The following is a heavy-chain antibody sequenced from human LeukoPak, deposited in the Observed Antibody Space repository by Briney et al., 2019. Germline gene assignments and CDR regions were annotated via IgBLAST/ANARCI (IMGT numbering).Heavy chain of an antibody. D-gene: IGHD2-2*01. CDR3: ARDGGHCSSASCYSYWFDP. J-gene: IGHJ5*02. Sequence: VSVKVSCKASGYTFTSYGISWVRQAPGQGLEWMGWISAYNGNTNYAQKLQGRVTMTTDTSTSTAYMELRSLRSDDTAVYYCARDGGHCSSASCYSYWFDPWGQGTLVTVSS. CDR2: ISAYNGNT. CDR1: GYTFTSYG. V-gene: IGHV1-18*01.